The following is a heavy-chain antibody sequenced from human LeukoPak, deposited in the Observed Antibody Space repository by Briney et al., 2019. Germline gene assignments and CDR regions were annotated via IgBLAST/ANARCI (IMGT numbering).Heavy chain of an antibody. CDR2: IKQDGSEI. CDR1: GFTFSSYW. D-gene: IGHD3-10*01. CDR3: ARLVRGVGGLDV. J-gene: IGHJ6*02. Sequence: GGSLRLSCEVSGFTFSSYWMSWVRQAPGKGLEWVANIKQDGSEIYYVDSVKGRLTISRDNAKNSLYLQMNSLRAEDAAVYYCARLVRGVGGLDVWGQGTTLTVSS. V-gene: IGHV3-7*01.